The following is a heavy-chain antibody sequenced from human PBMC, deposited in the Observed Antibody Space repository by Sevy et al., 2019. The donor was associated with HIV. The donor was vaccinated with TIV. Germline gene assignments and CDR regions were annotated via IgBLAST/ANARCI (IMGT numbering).Heavy chain of an antibody. J-gene: IGHJ2*01. CDR1: GFTVSSNY. Sequence: GGSLRLSYAASGFTVSSNYMSWVRQAPGKGLEWVSVIYSGGSTYYADSVKGRFTISRDNSKNTLYLQMNSLRAEDTAVYYCARERWLTYWYFDLWGRDTLVTVSS. V-gene: IGHV3-53*01. CDR2: IYSGGST. CDR3: ARERWLTYWYFDL. D-gene: IGHD2-15*01.